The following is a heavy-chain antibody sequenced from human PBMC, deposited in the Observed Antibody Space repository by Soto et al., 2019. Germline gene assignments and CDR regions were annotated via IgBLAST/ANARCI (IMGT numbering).Heavy chain of an antibody. CDR2: INPNSGGT. D-gene: IGHD3-3*01. V-gene: IGHV1-2*04. Sequence: ASVKVSCKASGYTFTGYYMHWVRQAPGQGLEWMGWINPNSGGTNYAQKFQGWVTMTRDTSISTAYMELSRLRSDDTAVYYCARDNGSGRSGYYEPDYYYYGMDVWGQGTTATVSS. CDR1: GYTFTGYY. CDR3: ARDNGSGRSGYYEPDYYYYGMDV. J-gene: IGHJ6*02.